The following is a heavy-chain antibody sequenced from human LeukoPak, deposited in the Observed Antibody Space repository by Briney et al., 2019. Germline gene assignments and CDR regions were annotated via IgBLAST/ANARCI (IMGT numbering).Heavy chain of an antibody. CDR3: ARGGYGDYGVYYYYYYYMDV. CDR2: IYYSGST. V-gene: IGHV4-59*01. CDR1: GGSISSYY. Sequence: SETLSLTCTVSGGSISSYYWSWIRQPPGKGLEWIGYIYYSGSTNYNPSLKSRVTISVDTSKNQFSLKLSSVTAADTAVYYCARGGYGDYGVYYYYYYYMDVWGKGTTVTVSS. D-gene: IGHD4-17*01. J-gene: IGHJ6*03.